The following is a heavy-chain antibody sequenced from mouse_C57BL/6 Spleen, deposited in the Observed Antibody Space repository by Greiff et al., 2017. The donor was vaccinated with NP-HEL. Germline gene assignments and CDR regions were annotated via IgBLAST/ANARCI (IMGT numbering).Heavy chain of an antibody. CDR2: INSDGGST. CDR3: ARRHGSNFWYFEG. D-gene: IGHD2-5*01. CDR1: EYEFPSHD. V-gene: IGHV5-2*01. Sequence: EVQLVESGGGLVQPGASLKLSCESNEYEFPSHDMSWVRTTPEKRLELVAAINSDGGSTYYPDTMESRFIISRDNTKKTRYLQMSRLRSEDTALYYCARRHGSNFWYFEGWGTGTTVTVAT. J-gene: IGHJ1*03.